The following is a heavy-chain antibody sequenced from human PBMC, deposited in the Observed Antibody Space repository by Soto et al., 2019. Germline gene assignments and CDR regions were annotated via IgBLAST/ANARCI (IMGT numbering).Heavy chain of an antibody. Sequence: QVQLVQSGAEVKKPGASVKVSCKASGYTFTSYAMHWVRQAPGQRLEWMGWINAGNGNTKYSQKFQGRVTITRDTSASTAYMKLSSLRSEDTAVFYCARDLQADYWGQGTLVTVSS. CDR3: ARDLQADY. CDR1: GYTFTSYA. J-gene: IGHJ4*02. V-gene: IGHV1-3*01. CDR2: INAGNGNT.